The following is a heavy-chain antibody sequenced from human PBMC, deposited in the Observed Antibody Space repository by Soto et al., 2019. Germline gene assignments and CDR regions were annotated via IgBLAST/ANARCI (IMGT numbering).Heavy chain of an antibody. J-gene: IGHJ6*02. D-gene: IGHD2-15*01. CDR1: GYSFTSYW. V-gene: IGHV5-10-1*01. Sequence: PGACLKISCKGSGYSFTSYWISWVRQMPVKGLEWMGRIDPSDSYTNYSPSFQGHVTISADKSISTAYLQWSSLKASDTAMYYCERKNIPGYGIAFRAQRTTVPVS. CDR3: ERKNIPGYGIAF. CDR2: IDPSDSYT.